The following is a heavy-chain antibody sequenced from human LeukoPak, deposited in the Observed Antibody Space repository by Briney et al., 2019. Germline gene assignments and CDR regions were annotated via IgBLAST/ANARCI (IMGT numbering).Heavy chain of an antibody. CDR1: GFTFSSYW. V-gene: IGHV3-7*03. CDR2: INHNGNVN. J-gene: IGHJ4*02. Sequence: GGSLRLSCAASGFTFSSYWMNWARQAPGKGLEWVASINHNGNVNYYVDSVKGRFTISRDNAKNSLYLQMSNLRAEDTAVYYCARDAFGVDKSPFWGQGTLVTVSS. D-gene: IGHD3-3*01. CDR3: ARDAFGVDKSPF.